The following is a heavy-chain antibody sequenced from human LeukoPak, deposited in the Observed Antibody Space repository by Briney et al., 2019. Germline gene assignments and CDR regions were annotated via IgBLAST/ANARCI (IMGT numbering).Heavy chain of an antibody. J-gene: IGHJ5*02. V-gene: IGHV4-39*07. Sequence: SETLSLTCTVSGGSISSSSYYWGWIRQPPGKGLEWIGSIYYSGSTYYNPSLKSRVTISVDTSKNQFSLKLSSVTAADTAVYYCARDISSGSFSAFGPWGQGTLVTVSS. CDR1: GGSISSSSYY. CDR2: IYYSGST. CDR3: ARDISSGSFSAFGP. D-gene: IGHD3-10*02.